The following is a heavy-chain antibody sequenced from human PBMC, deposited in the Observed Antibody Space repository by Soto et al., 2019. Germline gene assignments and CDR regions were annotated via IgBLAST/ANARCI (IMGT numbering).Heavy chain of an antibody. V-gene: IGHV4-39*01. D-gene: IGHD3-22*01. Sequence: SETLSLTCTVSGGSISSSSYYWGWIRQPPGKGLEWIGSIYYSGSTYYNPSLKSRVTISVDTSKNQFSLKLSSVTAADTAVYYCARNYDSPLSHLADWGQGTLVTGSS. CDR2: IYYSGST. CDR3: ARNYDSPLSHLAD. CDR1: GGSISSSSYY. J-gene: IGHJ1*01.